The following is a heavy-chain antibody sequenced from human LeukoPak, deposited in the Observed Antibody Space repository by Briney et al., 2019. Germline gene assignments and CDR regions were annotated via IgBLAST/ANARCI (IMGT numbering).Heavy chain of an antibody. CDR3: ARSTVGTSCCTAVDY. D-gene: IGHD1-26*01. CDR2: ISGSCGST. Sequence: GGSLRLACAASGFTFSSYAMSWVREAPGKGLEWVSAISGSCGSTYYADSVKGPFTISRDNSKNTLYLQMNSLRAEATAEYYCARSTVGTSCCTAVDYWGQGTLVTVSS. J-gene: IGHJ4*02. CDR1: GFTFSSYA. V-gene: IGHV3-23*01.